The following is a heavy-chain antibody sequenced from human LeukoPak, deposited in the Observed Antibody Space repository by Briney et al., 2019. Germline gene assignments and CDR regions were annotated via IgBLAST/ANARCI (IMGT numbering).Heavy chain of an antibody. CDR3: ARGRYDYVWGSYRYEYFDY. Sequence: ASVKVSCKASGYTFTSYDINWVRQATGQGLEWVGWMNPNSGNTGYAQKFQGRVTMTRNTSISTAYMELSSLRSEDTAVYYCARGRYDYVWGSYRYEYFDYWGQGTLVTVSS. V-gene: IGHV1-8*01. CDR1: GYTFTSYD. CDR2: MNPNSGNT. J-gene: IGHJ4*02. D-gene: IGHD3-16*02.